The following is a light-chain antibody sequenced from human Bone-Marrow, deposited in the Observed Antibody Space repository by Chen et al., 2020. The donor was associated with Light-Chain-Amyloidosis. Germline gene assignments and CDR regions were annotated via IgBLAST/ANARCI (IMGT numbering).Light chain of an antibody. V-gene: IGLV3-25*03. CDR2: RDT. Sequence: SYELTQPPSVSVSPGQTARITCSGDDLPTKYAYWYQQKPGQAPVLVIHRDTERPSGISERFDGSSSGTTATLTISGVQAEDEADYDWQSADSSGTYEVIFGGGTKLTVL. CDR1: DLPTKY. CDR3: QSADSSGTYEVI. J-gene: IGLJ2*01.